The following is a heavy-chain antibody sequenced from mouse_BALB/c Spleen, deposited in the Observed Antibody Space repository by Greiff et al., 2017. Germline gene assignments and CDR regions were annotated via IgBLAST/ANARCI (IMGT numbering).Heavy chain of an antibody. D-gene: IGHD2-2*01. CDR3: VIYYGYDNYAMDY. J-gene: IGHJ4*01. V-gene: IGHV14-4*02. CDR2: IDPENGDT. Sequence: VQLQQSGAELVRSGASVKLSCTASGFNIKDYYMHWVKQRPEQGLEWIAWIDPENGDTEYAPKFQGKATMTADTSSNTAYLQLSSLTSEDTAVYYCVIYYGYDNYAMDYWGQGTSVTVSS. CDR1: GFNIKDYY.